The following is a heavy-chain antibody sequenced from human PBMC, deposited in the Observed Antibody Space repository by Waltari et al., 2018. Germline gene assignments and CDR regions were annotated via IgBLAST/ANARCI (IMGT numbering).Heavy chain of an antibody. J-gene: IGHJ5*02. CDR2: IKSKTDGGTT. CDR3: TTDPRYYDFWSGYSS. CDR1: GFNFSNAR. D-gene: IGHD3-3*01. Sequence: EVQLVESGGGLVKPGGSLRLSCAACGFNFSNARMNWVRQAPGKGLEWVGRIKSKTDGGTTDYAAPVKGRFTISRDDSKNTLYLQMNSLKTEDTAVYYCTTDPRYYDFWSGYSSWGQGTLVTVSS. V-gene: IGHV3-15*07.